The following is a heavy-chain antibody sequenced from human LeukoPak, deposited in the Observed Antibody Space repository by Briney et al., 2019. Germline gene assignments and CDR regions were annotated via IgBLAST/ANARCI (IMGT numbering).Heavy chain of an antibody. Sequence: PSETLSLTCTVSGGSISSYYWSWIRQPPGKGLEWIGYIYYSGSTNYNPSLKSRVTISVDTSKNQFSLKLSSVTAADTAVYYCARAGRIRVQGTNLFDPWGQGTLVTVSS. CDR2: IYYSGST. D-gene: IGHD1-1*01. CDR1: GGSISSYY. V-gene: IGHV4-59*12. J-gene: IGHJ5*02. CDR3: ARAGRIRVQGTNLFDP.